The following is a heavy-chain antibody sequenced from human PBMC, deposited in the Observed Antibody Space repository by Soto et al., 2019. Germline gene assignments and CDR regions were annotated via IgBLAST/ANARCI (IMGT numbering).Heavy chain of an antibody. Sequence: QSQTLSLTCVISGDSVSSNSAAWNWIRQSPSRGLEWLGRTYYRSKWYNDYAVSVKSRITINPDTSKNQFSLQLNSVTPEDTAVYYCARDSSSWYGVKYYYYGMDVWGQGTTVTVSS. V-gene: IGHV6-1*01. CDR3: ARDSSSWYGVKYYYYGMDV. CDR2: TYYRSKWYN. J-gene: IGHJ6*02. D-gene: IGHD6-13*01. CDR1: GDSVSSNSAA.